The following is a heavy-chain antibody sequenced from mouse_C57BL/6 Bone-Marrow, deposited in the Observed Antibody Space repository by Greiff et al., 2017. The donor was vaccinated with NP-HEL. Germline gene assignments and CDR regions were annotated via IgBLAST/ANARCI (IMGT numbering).Heavy chain of an antibody. D-gene: IGHD1-1*01. Sequence: QVHVKQSGAELVKPGASVKMSCKASGYTFTTYPIEWMKQNHGKSLEWIGNFHPYNDDTKYNEKFKGKATLTVEKSSSTVYLELSRLTSDDSAVYYCARKITTVVADYFDYWGQGTTLTVSS. CDR1: GYTFTTYP. CDR2: FHPYNDDT. J-gene: IGHJ2*01. CDR3: ARKITTVVADYFDY. V-gene: IGHV1-47*01.